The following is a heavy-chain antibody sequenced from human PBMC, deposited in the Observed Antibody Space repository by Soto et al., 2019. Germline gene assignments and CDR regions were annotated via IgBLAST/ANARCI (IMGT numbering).Heavy chain of an antibody. J-gene: IGHJ4*02. D-gene: IGHD3-22*01. Sequence: GSLRLSCAASGFTFSSYAMSWVRQAPGKGLEWVSAISGSGGSTYYADSVKGRFTISRDNSKNTLYLQMNSLRAEDTAVYYCAIGFRKFITMTVVVYFDYWGQRTVVTVSS. CDR2: ISGSGGST. V-gene: IGHV3-23*01. CDR3: AIGFRKFITMTVVVYFDY. CDR1: GFTFSSYA.